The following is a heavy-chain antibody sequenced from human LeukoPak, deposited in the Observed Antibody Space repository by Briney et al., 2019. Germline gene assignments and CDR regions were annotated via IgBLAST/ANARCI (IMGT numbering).Heavy chain of an antibody. Sequence: SVKVSCKASGYTFTSYDINWVRQAPGQGLEWMGVIIPICGTANYAQKFQGRVTITRDKSTSTVYMELSSLRSEDTAVYYCASGSGGSGYWGLEYWGEGTLVSVFS. D-gene: IGHD6-13*01. J-gene: IGHJ4*02. V-gene: IGHV1-69*05. CDR2: IIPICGTA. CDR1: GYTFTSYD. CDR3: ASGSGGSGYWGLEY.